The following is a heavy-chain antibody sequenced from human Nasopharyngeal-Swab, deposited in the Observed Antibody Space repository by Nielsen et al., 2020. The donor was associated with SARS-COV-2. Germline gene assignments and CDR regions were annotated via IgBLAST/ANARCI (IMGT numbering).Heavy chain of an antibody. D-gene: IGHD6-19*01. V-gene: IGHV5-51*01. Sequence: GGSLSLPGKTFGSNFANYWIAWVRKMPGKGWGWMGIVFPDDSQTRYSPSFEGQVTISVDSSISIAYLQWSSLKASDTAMYYCTRGRLWLADSWGQGTLVTVSS. CDR3: TRGRLWLADS. CDR2: VFPDDSQT. CDR1: GSNFANYW. J-gene: IGHJ4*02.